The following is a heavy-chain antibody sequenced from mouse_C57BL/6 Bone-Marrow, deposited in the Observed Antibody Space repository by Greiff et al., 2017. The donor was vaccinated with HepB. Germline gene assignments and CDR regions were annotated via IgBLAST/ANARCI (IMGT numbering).Heavy chain of an antibody. Sequence: EVQLQQSGPVLVKPGASVKMSCKASGYTFTDYYMNWVKQSHGKSLEWIGVINPYNGGTSYNQKFKGKATLTVDKSSSTAYMELNSLTSEDSAVYYCARGAYYSNQGFAYWGQGTLVTVSA. CDR1: GYTFTDYY. CDR2: INPYNGGT. V-gene: IGHV1-19*01. CDR3: ARGAYYSNQGFAY. D-gene: IGHD2-5*01. J-gene: IGHJ3*01.